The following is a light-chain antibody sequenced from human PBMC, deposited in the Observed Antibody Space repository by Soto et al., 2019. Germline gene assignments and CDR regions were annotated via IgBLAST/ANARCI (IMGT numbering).Light chain of an antibody. CDR3: QQRSNWGFT. Sequence: EIVLTQSPATLSLSPGERATLSCRASQSVSSYLAWYQQKPGQAPRLLIYDASNGATGIPARFSGSGSGTDFTLTISSLEPEDFAVYYCQQRSNWGFTFGPGTKVDIK. CDR1: QSVSSY. CDR2: DAS. V-gene: IGKV3-11*01. J-gene: IGKJ3*01.